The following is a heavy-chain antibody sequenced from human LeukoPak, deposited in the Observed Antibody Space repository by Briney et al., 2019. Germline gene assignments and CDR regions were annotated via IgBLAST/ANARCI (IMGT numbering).Heavy chain of an antibody. CDR3: ARVWWLRFGGDFDY. CDR1: GYTFTSYA. CDR2: INTNTGNP. Sequence: GASVKVSCKASGYTFTSYAMNGVRQAPGQGLEWMGWINTNTGNPKYDQGFTRRFVFSLDTSVSTAYLQISSLKAEDTAVYYCARVWWLRFGGDFDYWGQGTLVTVSS. D-gene: IGHD5-12*01. J-gene: IGHJ4*02. V-gene: IGHV7-4-1*02.